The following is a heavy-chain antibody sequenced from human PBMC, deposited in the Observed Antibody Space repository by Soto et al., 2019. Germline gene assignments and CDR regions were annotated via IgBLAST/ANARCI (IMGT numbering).Heavy chain of an antibody. CDR1: GGSISSGGYY. J-gene: IGHJ4*02. Sequence: PSETLSLTCTVSGGSISSGGYYWSWIRQHPGKGLEWIGYIYYSGSTYYNPSLKSRVTISVDRSKNQSSLKLSSVIAADTAVYYCARGPDSFPLDYWGQGTLVTVSS. D-gene: IGHD4-4*01. CDR3: ARGPDSFPLDY. CDR2: IYYSGST. V-gene: IGHV4-31*03.